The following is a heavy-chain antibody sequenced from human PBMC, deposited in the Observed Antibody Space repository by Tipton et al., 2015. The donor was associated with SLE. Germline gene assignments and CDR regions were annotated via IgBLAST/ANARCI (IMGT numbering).Heavy chain of an antibody. Sequence: SLRLSCAASVFTFSRYWMSWVRQAPGKGLEWVATIKQDGSEKYYVDSVKGRFTISRDNAKNSLYLQMNSLRAEDTAVYYCARDPPPVVLRRGDGLDVRGQGTSVTVPS. D-gene: IGHD2-2*01. CDR3: ARDPPPVVLRRGDGLDV. CDR1: VFTFSRYW. CDR2: IKQDGSEK. J-gene: IGHJ6*02. V-gene: IGHV3-7*01.